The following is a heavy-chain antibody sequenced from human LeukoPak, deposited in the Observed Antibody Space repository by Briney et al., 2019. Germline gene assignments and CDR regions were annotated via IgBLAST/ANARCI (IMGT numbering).Heavy chain of an antibody. Sequence: KASETPSLTCAVSGGSFGGYYWSWIRQPPGRGLEWLGEINHTGNTNYNPSLKSRVTISIDTSKNQFSLKLRSVTAADTAVYYCAGPGVAAFDYWGQGTLVTVSS. V-gene: IGHV4-34*01. CDR3: AGPGVAAFDY. CDR1: GGSFGGYY. J-gene: IGHJ4*02. CDR2: INHTGNT. D-gene: IGHD6-19*01.